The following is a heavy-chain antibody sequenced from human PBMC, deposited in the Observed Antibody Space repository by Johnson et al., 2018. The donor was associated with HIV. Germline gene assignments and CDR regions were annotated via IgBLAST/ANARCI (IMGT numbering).Heavy chain of an antibody. CDR1: GFTFSSYG. V-gene: IGHV3-NL1*01. J-gene: IGHJ3*02. CDR2: IYSGGST. CDR3: ARGLTGAQVDI. Sequence: QVQLVESGGGVVQPGRSLRLSCAASGFTFSSYGMHWVRQAPGKGLEWVSVIYSGGSTYYTVSVKGRFTISRNNSKNTLYPQMDSLRAEDTAVYYCARGLTGAQVDIWGQGTMVTVSS. D-gene: IGHD3-10*01.